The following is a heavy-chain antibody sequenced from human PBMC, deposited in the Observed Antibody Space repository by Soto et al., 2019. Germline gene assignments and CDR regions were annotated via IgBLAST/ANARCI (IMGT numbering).Heavy chain of an antibody. V-gene: IGHV1-69*02. D-gene: IGHD1-26*01. J-gene: IGHJ4*02. CDR1: EGTFSSYT. CDR2: IIPILGIA. Sequence: QVQLVQSGAEVKKPGSSEKVSCKVSEGTFSSYTISWVRQAPGQGLEWMGRIIPILGIANYAQKFQGRVTITADKSTSTAYMELSSLRSEDTAVYYCARAREGYFDYWGQGTLVTVSS. CDR3: ARAREGYFDY.